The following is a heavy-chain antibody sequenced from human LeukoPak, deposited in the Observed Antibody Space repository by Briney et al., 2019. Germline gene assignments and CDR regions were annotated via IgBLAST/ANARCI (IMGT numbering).Heavy chain of an antibody. V-gene: IGHV3-15*07. J-gene: IGHJ5*02. CDR2: IRRNSDGGTI. CDR1: GFSFSDAW. Sequence: GGSLRLSCATSGFSFSDAWMNWVRQAPGKGLEWVGRIRRNSDGGTIDYAAPVKGRFALSRGDSKNTLYLHMSSLQTEDTAVYYCATDFYDTTWGQGTLVTVSS. CDR3: ATDFYDTT. D-gene: IGHD3-22*01.